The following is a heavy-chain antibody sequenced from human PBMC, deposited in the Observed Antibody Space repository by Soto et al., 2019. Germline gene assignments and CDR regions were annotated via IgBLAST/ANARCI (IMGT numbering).Heavy chain of an antibody. J-gene: IGHJ4*02. V-gene: IGHV3-11*05. CDR2: ISSSTSHT. CDR1: GFTFSDYY. CDR3: ARGRGAAADYFDF. D-gene: IGHD6-13*01. Sequence: PGGSLRLSCAVSGFTFSDYYMTWIRQAPGKGLEWVSYISSSTSHTNYADSVKGRFTISRDNAKNSLFLQMNSLRAEDTAVYYCARGRGAAADYFDFWGQETLVTVSS.